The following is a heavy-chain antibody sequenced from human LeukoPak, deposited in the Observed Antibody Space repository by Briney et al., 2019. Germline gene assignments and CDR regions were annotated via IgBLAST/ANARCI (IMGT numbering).Heavy chain of an antibody. D-gene: IGHD3-10*01. Sequence: PSETLSLTCAVSGGSISSSSYYWGWVRQPPGKGLEWIGSIYYSGSTYYNPSLKSRVTISVDTSKNQFSLKLSSVTAADTAVYYCARHQEGEWFGELFDYWGQGSLVTVSS. V-gene: IGHV4-39*01. CDR3: ARHQEGEWFGELFDY. J-gene: IGHJ4*02. CDR2: IYYSGST. CDR1: GGSISSSSYY.